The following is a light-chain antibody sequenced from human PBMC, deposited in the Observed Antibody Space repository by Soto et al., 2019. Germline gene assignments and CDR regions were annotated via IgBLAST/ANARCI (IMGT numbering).Light chain of an antibody. J-gene: IGKJ1*01. CDR1: QSVNRF. CDR2: GAS. CDR3: HHYVGSPWA. Sequence: EIVLTQSPGTLSLSPGERATLSCRASQSVNRFLAWFQQKPGQVPRLLIYGASNSATGIPDRFSGSGSETDFTLTITRLEPEDCAVYYCHHYVGSPWAFGQGTKVENK. V-gene: IGKV3-20*01.